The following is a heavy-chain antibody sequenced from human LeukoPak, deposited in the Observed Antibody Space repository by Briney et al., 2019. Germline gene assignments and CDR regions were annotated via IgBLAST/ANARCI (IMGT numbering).Heavy chain of an antibody. CDR1: GFTFSSYE. CDR2: ISSSGSTI. Sequence: GGSLRLSCAASGFTFSSYEMNWVRQAPGKGLEWVSYISSSGSTIYYADSVKGRFTISRDNAKNPLYLQMNSLRAEDTAVYYCARVVVRGVHNQLDYWGQGTLVTVSS. J-gene: IGHJ4*02. D-gene: IGHD3-10*01. V-gene: IGHV3-48*03. CDR3: ARVVVRGVHNQLDY.